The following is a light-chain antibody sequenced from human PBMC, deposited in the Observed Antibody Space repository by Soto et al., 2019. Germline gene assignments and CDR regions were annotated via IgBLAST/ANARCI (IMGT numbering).Light chain of an antibody. V-gene: IGLV2-8*01. Sequence: QSALTQPPSVSGSPGQSLTISCTGTSSDVGGYNYVSWYHHHPGKAPKRIISEVFKRPSGVPDRFSGYKAGNTASLTVSGLQAADEADYYCSSYAGRDSVLFGLGTQLTVL. CDR2: EVF. CDR1: SSDVGGYNY. J-gene: IGLJ3*02. CDR3: SSYAGRDSVL.